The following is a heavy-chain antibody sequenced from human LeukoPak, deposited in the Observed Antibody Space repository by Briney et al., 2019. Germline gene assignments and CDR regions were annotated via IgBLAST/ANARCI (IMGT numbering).Heavy chain of an antibody. J-gene: IGHJ4*02. CDR1: GFTFSSYS. CDR2: ISSSSSYI. Sequence: GGSLRLSCAASGFTFSSYSMNWVRQAPGKGLEWVSSISSSSSYIYYADSVKGRFTISRDNAKNTLYLQMNSLRAEDTAVYYCAKDRDIAALGVLDYWGQGTLVTVSS. V-gene: IGHV3-21*01. CDR3: AKDRDIAALGVLDY. D-gene: IGHD6-6*01.